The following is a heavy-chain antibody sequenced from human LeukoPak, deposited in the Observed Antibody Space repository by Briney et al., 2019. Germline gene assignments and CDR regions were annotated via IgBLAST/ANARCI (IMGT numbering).Heavy chain of an antibody. D-gene: IGHD6-13*01. V-gene: IGHV3-53*01. J-gene: IGHJ4*02. CDR2: IYSGGST. Sequence: GGSLRLSCAASGFTVSSNYMSWVRQAPGKGLEWVSVIYSGGSTYYADSVKGRFTISRDNSKNTLYLQMNSLRAEDTAVYYCARYSSSWKGYFDYWGQGTLVTVSS. CDR1: GFTVSSNY. CDR3: ARYSSSWKGYFDY.